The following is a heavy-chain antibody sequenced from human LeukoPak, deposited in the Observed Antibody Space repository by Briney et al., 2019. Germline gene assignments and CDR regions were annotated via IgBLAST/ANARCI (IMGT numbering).Heavy chain of an antibody. CDR3: AKPYYYGSGTYYEYFDS. CDR1: GFTFSSYG. CDR2: ISNDGSNK. Sequence: QPGGSLRLSCAASGFTFSSYGMHWVRQAPGKGLEWVAVISNDGSNKYYADSVKGRFTISRDNSKNTLDLQMNSLRAEDTAVYYCAKPYYYGSGTYYEYFDSWGQGSLVTVSS. D-gene: IGHD3-10*01. V-gene: IGHV3-30*18. J-gene: IGHJ4*02.